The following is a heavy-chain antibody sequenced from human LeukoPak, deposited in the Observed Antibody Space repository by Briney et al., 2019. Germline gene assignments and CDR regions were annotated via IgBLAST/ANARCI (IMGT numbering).Heavy chain of an antibody. V-gene: IGHV3-23*01. D-gene: IGHD3-22*01. CDR2: ISGSGGST. CDR3: AKDTLSYYYDSSGLNPSDY. J-gene: IGHJ4*02. CDR1: GFTFSSYG. Sequence: PGGSLRLSCAASGFTFSSYGMHWVRQAPGKGLEWVSAISGSGGSTYYADSVKGRFTISRDNSKNTLYLQMNSLRAEDTAVYYCAKDTLSYYYDSSGLNPSDYWGQGTLVTVSS.